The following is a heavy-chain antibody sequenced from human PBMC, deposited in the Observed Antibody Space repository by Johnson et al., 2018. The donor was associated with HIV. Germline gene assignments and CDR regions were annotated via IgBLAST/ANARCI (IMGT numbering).Heavy chain of an antibody. CDR1: GFIFDDSG. Sequence: VQLVESGGGVVRPGGSLRLSCAASGFIFDDSGMSWVRQAPAKGLEWVSGMNWNRGSTGYADTVKGRFIISRANAKHSLYLQMNSLRAEDTALYYCSRVVLVRLAVAGPSRDAFDIWGQGTMVTVSS. D-gene: IGHD6-19*01. CDR3: SRVVLVRLAVAGPSRDAFDI. CDR2: MNWNRGST. J-gene: IGHJ3*02. V-gene: IGHV3-20*04.